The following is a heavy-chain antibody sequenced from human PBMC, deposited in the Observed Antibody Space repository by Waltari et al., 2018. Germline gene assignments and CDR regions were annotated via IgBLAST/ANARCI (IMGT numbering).Heavy chain of an antibody. Sequence: EVLLVEAGGSLVKPGGSLRLSCAGSGFSFSNAWLTWVPQAPGKGLEWVGRIKNKIDGGTIDYAAPLKGRFTISRDDSKNTLYLQMNSLKIEDTAVYYCTTRTWADGFDIWGQGTMVTVSS. V-gene: IGHV3-15*02. CDR1: GFSFSNAW. CDR2: IKNKIDGGTI. J-gene: IGHJ3*02. CDR3: TTRTWADGFDI. D-gene: IGHD7-27*01.